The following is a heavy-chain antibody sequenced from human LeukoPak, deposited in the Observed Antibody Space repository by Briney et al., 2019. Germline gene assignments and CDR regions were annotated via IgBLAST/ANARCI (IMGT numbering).Heavy chain of an antibody. CDR2: ISYDGSNK. V-gene: IGHV3-30-3*01. D-gene: IGHD2-2*01. J-gene: IGHJ4*02. CDR3: AREYQLLISR. CDR1: GFTFSSYA. Sequence: GRSLRLSCAASGFTFSSYAMHWVRQAPGKGLEWVAVISYDGSNKYYADSVKGRFTISRDNSKNTLYLQMNSLRAEDTAVYYCAREYQLLISRWGQGTLVTVSS.